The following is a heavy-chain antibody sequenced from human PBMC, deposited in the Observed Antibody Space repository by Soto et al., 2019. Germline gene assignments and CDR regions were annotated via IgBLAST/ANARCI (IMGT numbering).Heavy chain of an antibody. D-gene: IGHD6-6*01. CDR2: INAGNGNT. CDR1: GYTFTSYA. Sequence: ASVKVSCKASGYTFTSYAMHWVRQAPGQRLEWMGWINAGNGNTKYSQKFQGRVTITRDTSASTAYMGLSSLRSEDTAVYYCAREGSSSSSSFDYWGQGTLVTVSS. CDR3: AREGSSSSSSFDY. J-gene: IGHJ4*02. V-gene: IGHV1-3*01.